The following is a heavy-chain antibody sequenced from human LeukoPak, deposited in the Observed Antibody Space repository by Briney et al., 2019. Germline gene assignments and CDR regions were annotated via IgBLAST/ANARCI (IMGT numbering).Heavy chain of an antibody. CDR2: ISGSGGST. CDR1: GFTFSSYA. V-gene: IGHV3-23*01. CDR3: AKGIGYDFWSGYSPYYFDY. J-gene: IGHJ4*02. D-gene: IGHD3-3*01. Sequence: GGSLRLSCAASGFTFSSYAMSWVRQAPGKGLEWVSAISGSGGSTYYADSVKGRFTISRDNSKNTLYLQMNSLRAEDTAVYYCAKGIGYDFWSGYSPYYFDYWGQGTLVTVSS.